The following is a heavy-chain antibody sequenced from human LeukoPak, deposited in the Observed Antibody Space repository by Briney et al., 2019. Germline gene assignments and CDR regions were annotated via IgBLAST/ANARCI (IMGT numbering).Heavy chain of an antibody. CDR1: GYTFTSYG. CDR2: ISAYNGNT. V-gene: IGHV1-18*01. D-gene: IGHD2-21*02. Sequence: GASVKVSCKASGYTFTSYGISWVRQAPGQGLEWMGWISAYNGNTNYAQKLQGRVTMTTDTSTSTAYMELRSLRSDDTAVYYCARDSHPYCGGDCPSHYWGQGTLVTVSS. CDR3: ARDSHPYCGGDCPSHY. J-gene: IGHJ4*02.